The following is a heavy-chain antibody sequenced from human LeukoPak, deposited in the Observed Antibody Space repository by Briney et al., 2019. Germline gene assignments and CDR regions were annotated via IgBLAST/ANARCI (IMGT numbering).Heavy chain of an antibody. D-gene: IGHD1-26*01. CDR2: IYYSGST. Sequence: SETLSLTCTVSGGSISSSSYYWGWIRQPPGKGLEWIGSIYYSGSTYYNPSLKSRVTISVDTSKNQFSLKLSSVTAADTAVYYCARSRPTVEWELLAFDYWGKGTTVTVSS. CDR1: GGSISSSSYY. CDR3: ARSRPTVEWELLAFDY. V-gene: IGHV4-39*07. J-gene: IGHJ6*04.